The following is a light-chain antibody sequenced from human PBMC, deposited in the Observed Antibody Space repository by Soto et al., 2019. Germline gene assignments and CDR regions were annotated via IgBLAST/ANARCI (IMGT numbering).Light chain of an antibody. J-gene: IGLJ1*01. CDR2: DVS. CDR3: SSYTSSSTLYV. V-gene: IGLV2-14*01. CDR1: SSDVGDYNY. Sequence: QSALTQPASVSGSAGRSITISCTGASSDVGDYNYVSWYQQHPGKAPKLMIYDVSNRPSGVSNRFSGSKSGNTASLTISGLQAEDEAYYYCSSYTSSSTLYVFGTGTKLTV.